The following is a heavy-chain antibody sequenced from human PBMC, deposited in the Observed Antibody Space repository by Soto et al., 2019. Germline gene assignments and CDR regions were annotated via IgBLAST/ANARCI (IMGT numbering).Heavy chain of an antibody. CDR3: ARSPEARVNAFDC. CDR2: IYYSGST. D-gene: IGHD4-17*01. J-gene: IGHJ4*02. CDR1: GGSISSGGYY. Sequence: QVQLQESGPGLVKPSQTLSLTCTVSGGSISSGGYYWSWIRQHPGKGLEGLGYIYYSGSTYYNPHDRSRGTKKVDKYKDPLSQKLRSESAADTAVYYCARSPEARVNAFDCWGQVTLLPVSS. V-gene: IGHV4-31*03.